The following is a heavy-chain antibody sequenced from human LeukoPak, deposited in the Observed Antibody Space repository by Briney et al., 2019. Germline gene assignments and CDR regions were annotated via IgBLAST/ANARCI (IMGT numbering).Heavy chain of an antibody. CDR2: INAGNGNT. J-gene: IGHJ5*02. CDR1: GGTFSSYA. CDR3: AREYGIVVVPAAMPFDP. D-gene: IGHD2-2*01. V-gene: IGHV1-3*01. Sequence: GASVTVSCKASGGTFSSYAISWVRQAPGQGLEWMGWINAGNGNTKYSQKFQGRVTITRDTSASTAYMELSSLRSEDTAVYYCAREYGIVVVPAAMPFDPWGQGTLVTVSS.